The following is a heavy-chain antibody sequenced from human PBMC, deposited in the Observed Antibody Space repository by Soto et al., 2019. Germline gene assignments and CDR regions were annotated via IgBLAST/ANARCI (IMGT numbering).Heavy chain of an antibody. CDR2: ISYDGSNK. CDR1: GFTFKTYT. D-gene: IGHD1-20*01. CDR3: ARGSMYNWNQSPPDS. Sequence: GGSLRLSCAGSGFTFKTYTFHWGRQPPGKGLEWVAVISYDGSNKYYADSVKGRFTVSRDNSKSTLFLQMNSLTPEDTAVYYCARGSMYNWNQSPPDSWGPGTLVTVYS. V-gene: IGHV3-30-3*01. J-gene: IGHJ4*02.